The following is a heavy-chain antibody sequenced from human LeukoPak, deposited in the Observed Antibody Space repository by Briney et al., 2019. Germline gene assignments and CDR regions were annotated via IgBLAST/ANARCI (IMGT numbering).Heavy chain of an antibody. J-gene: IGHJ4*02. CDR3: AKAPLDCSGGSCYFAPDY. CDR1: GFTFSSYG. D-gene: IGHD2-15*01. Sequence: GGSLRHSCAAPGFTFSSYGMHWVRQAPGKGLEWVAVISYDGSNKYYADSVKGRFTISRDNSKNTLYLQMNSLRAEDTAVYYCAKAPLDCSGGSCYFAPDYWGQGTLVTVSS. V-gene: IGHV3-30*18. CDR2: ISYDGSNK.